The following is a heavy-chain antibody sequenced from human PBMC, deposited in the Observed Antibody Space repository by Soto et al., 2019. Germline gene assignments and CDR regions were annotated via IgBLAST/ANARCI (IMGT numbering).Heavy chain of an antibody. CDR1: GGSISSYY. CDR2: IYYSGST. Sequence: SETLSLTCTVSGGSISSYYWSWIRQPPGKGLEWIGYIYYSGSTNYNPSLKSRVTISVDTSKNQFSLKLSSVTAADTAVYYCARRQSRAWVYDFWSGPSDYYYYYMDVWGKGTTVTVSS. J-gene: IGHJ6*03. V-gene: IGHV4-59*01. D-gene: IGHD3-3*01. CDR3: ARRQSRAWVYDFWSGPSDYYYYYMDV.